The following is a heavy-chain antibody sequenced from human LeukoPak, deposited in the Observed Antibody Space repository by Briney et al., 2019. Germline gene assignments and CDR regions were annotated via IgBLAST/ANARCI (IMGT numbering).Heavy chain of an antibody. J-gene: IGHJ4*02. V-gene: IGHV4-59*12. CDR2: IYYSGST. CDR1: GGSISSYY. D-gene: IGHD5-18*01. CDR3: ARDVRSVDTAILTP. Sequence: PSETLSLTCTVSGGSISSYYWGWIRQPPGKGLEWIGYIYYSGSTNYNPSLKSRVTMSVGTSKNQFSLKLSSVTAADTAVYYCARDVRSVDTAILTPWGQGTLVTVSS.